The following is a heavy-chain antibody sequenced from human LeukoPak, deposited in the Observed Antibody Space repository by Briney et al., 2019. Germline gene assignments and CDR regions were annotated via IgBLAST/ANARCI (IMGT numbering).Heavy chain of an antibody. Sequence: PGGSLRLSCAASGFTFRSYVMSWVRQAPGKGLEWASAISGNGGSTYYADSVKGRFTISRDNSKNTLYLQMNSLRAEDTAVYYCAKGEREWLLKQYYFDYWGQGTLVTVSS. J-gene: IGHJ4*02. CDR1: GFTFRSYV. V-gene: IGHV3-23*01. CDR3: AKGEREWLLKQYYFDY. D-gene: IGHD3-3*01. CDR2: ISGNGGST.